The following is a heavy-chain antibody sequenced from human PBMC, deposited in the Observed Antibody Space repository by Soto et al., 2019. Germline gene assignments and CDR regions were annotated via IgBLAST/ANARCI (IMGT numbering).Heavy chain of an antibody. V-gene: IGHV4-30-2*01. CDR2: IYHSGST. D-gene: IGHD5-18*01. CDR1: DGSISSGGYS. J-gene: IGHJ4*02. CDR3: ARARGYSYGFDY. Sequence: SETLSLTCAVADGSISSGGYSWSWIRQPPGKGLEWIGYIYHSGSTYYNPSLKSRVTLSVDRSKNQFSLKLSSVTAADTAVYYCARARGYSYGFDYWGQGTLVTVSS.